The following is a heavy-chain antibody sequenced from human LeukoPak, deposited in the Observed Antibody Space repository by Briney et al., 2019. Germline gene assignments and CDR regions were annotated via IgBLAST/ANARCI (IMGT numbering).Heavy chain of an antibody. J-gene: IGHJ4*02. CDR3: ARGIVVATIGFDY. D-gene: IGHD5-12*01. Sequence: SETLSLTCAVYGGSFSSYYWRWIRQPPGKGLEWIREINHSGSTNYNPSLKSRVTISVDTSKNQFSLKLSSVTAADTAVYYCARGIVVATIGFDYRGQGTLVTVPS. CDR2: INHSGST. V-gene: IGHV4-34*01. CDR1: GGSFSSYY.